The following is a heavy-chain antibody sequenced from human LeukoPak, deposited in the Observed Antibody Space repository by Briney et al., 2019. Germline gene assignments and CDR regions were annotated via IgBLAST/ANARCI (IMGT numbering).Heavy chain of an antibody. CDR3: AKMYNWNPRGGFDY. D-gene: IGHD1-20*01. CDR2: ISGSGGST. V-gene: IGHV3-23*01. Sequence: PGGSLRLSCAASGFTFSSYAMSWVRQAPGKGLEWVSAISGSGGSTCYADSVKGRFTISRDNSKNTLYLQMNSLRAEDTAVYYCAKMYNWNPRGGFDYWGQGTLVTVSS. CDR1: GFTFSSYA. J-gene: IGHJ4*02.